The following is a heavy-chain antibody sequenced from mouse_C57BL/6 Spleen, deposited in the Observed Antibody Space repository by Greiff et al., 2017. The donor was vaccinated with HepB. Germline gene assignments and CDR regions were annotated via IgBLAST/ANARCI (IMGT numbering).Heavy chain of an antibody. CDR1: GYTFTDYN. J-gene: IGHJ1*03. D-gene: IGHD1-1*01. CDR3: ARGKVNYYGSTPYWYFDV. CDR2: INPNNGGT. Sequence: EVQLQQSGPELVKPGASVKIPCKASGYTFTDYNMDWVKQSHGKSLEWIGDINPNNGGTIYNQKFKGKATLTVDKSSSTAYMELRSLTSEDTAVYYCARGKVNYYGSTPYWYFDVWGTGTTVTVSS. V-gene: IGHV1-18*01.